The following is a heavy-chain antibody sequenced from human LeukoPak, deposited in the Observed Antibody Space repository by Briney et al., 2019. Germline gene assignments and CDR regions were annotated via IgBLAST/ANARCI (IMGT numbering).Heavy chain of an antibody. CDR2: ISGSGAST. CDR3: ARDLVEMPTPYGDY. V-gene: IGHV3-23*01. J-gene: IGHJ4*02. Sequence: PGGSLRLSCVASGFTFSSYALNWVRQTPGKGLEWVSTISGSGASTYYADAVRGRFTISRDNSRSTLQLQMNSLRAEDTAVYYCARDLVEMPTPYGDYWGQGTLVTVSS. D-gene: IGHD5-24*01. CDR1: GFTFSSYA.